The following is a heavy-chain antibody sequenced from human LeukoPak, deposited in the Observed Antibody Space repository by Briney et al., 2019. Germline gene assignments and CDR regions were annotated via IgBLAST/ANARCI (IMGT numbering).Heavy chain of an antibody. CDR2: ISGSGGST. J-gene: IGHJ4*02. CDR3: AKASGYSYGRYYFDY. D-gene: IGHD5-18*01. Sequence: GSLRLSCAASGFTFSSYAMSWVRQAPGKGLEWVSAISGSGGSTYYADSVKGRFTISRDNSKNTLYLQMNSLRAEDTAVYYCAKASGYSYGRYYFDYWGQGTLVTVSS. CDR1: GFTFSSYA. V-gene: IGHV3-23*01.